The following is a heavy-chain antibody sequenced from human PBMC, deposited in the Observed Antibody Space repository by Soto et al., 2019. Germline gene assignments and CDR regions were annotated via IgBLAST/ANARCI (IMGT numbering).Heavy chain of an antibody. CDR2: IDPSDSYT. D-gene: IGHD1-26*01. V-gene: IGHV5-10-1*01. Sequence: GESLKISCKGSGYSFTSYWISWVRQMPGKGLEWMGRIDPSDSYTNYSPSFQGHVTISADKSISTAYLQWSSLKASDTAMYYCARASSGSYHDYYYYGMDVWGQGTTVTVSS. J-gene: IGHJ6*02. CDR3: ARASSGSYHDYYYYGMDV. CDR1: GYSFTSYW.